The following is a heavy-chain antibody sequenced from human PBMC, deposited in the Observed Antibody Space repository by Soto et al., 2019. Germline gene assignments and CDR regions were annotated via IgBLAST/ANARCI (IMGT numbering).Heavy chain of an antibody. D-gene: IGHD6-19*01. V-gene: IGHV1-18*01. CDR3: ARDATDITVAGKSPHYDN. Sequence: QVPLVQSGAEVKMPGASVKVSCKASGYSFTTYGISWVRQAPGRGPEWMGWVNTYNGDTNYAQNFQGRVTMTTDTSTTTAYMELWSLKSDDTAVYYCARDATDITVAGKSPHYDNWGQGTLVTVSS. CDR2: VNTYNGDT. CDR1: GYSFTTYG. J-gene: IGHJ4*02.